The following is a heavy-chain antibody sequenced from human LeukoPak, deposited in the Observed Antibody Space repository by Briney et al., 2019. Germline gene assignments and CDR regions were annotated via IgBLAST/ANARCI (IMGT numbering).Heavy chain of an antibody. CDR2: INPSGGST. V-gene: IGHV1-46*01. J-gene: IGHJ5*02. Sequence: ASVKVPCKASGYTFTSYYMHWVRQAPGQGLEWMGIINPSGGSTSYAQKFQGRVTMTRDMSTSTVYMELSSLRSEDTAVYYCARDREGTTYWFDPWGQGTLVTVSS. CDR3: ARDREGTTYWFDP. D-gene: IGHD1-7*01. CDR1: GYTFTSYY.